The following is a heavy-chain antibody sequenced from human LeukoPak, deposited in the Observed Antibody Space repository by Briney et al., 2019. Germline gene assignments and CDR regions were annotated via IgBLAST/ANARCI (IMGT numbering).Heavy chain of an antibody. CDR2: ISYDGSNK. D-gene: IGHD3-16*02. J-gene: IGHJ4*02. Sequence: RRSLRLSCAASGFTFSSYGMHWVRQAPGKGLEWVAVISYDGSNKYYADSVKVRFTISRDNYKNTLYLQMNSLRAEDTAVYYCAKDFLGTYYDYVWGSYRYTGFDYWGQGTLVTVSS. V-gene: IGHV3-30*18. CDR3: AKDFLGTYYDYVWGSYRYTGFDY. CDR1: GFTFSSYG.